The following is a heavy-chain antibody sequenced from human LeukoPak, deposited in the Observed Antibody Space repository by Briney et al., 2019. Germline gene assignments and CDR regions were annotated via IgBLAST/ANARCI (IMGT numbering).Heavy chain of an antibody. V-gene: IGHV4-59*08. Sequence: SETLSLTCTVSGGSISSYYWSWIRIRQPPGKGLEWIGGIYHSGSTYYNPSLKSRVTISVDTSKNQFSLKLSSVTAADTAVYYCARHVNYDFWSGYRSALDYWGQGTLVTVSS. D-gene: IGHD3-3*01. J-gene: IGHJ4*02. CDR1: GGSISSYYWS. CDR3: ARHVNYDFWSGYRSALDY. CDR2: IYHSGST.